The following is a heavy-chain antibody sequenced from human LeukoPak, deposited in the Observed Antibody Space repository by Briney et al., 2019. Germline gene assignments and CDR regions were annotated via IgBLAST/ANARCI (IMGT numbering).Heavy chain of an antibody. CDR2: ISWDGGST. J-gene: IGHJ4*02. Sequence: GGSLRLSCAASGFTFDDFAMHWVRQAPGKGLEWVSLISWDGGSTYYADSVKGRFTISRDNSKNSLYLQMNSLRTEDTALYYCAKVGIVGATLYYFDYWGQGTLVTVSS. CDR1: GFTFDDFA. D-gene: IGHD1-26*01. CDR3: AKVGIVGATLYYFDY. V-gene: IGHV3-43*01.